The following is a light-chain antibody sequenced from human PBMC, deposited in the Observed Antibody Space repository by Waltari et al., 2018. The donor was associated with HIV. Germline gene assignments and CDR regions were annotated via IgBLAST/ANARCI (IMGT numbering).Light chain of an antibody. CDR3: AAYAGNNIVI. CDR2: DVN. V-gene: IGLV2-8*01. Sequence: QSALTQPPSASGSPGPSVAVSCTGTSSDIGYFNYVPWYQQHPGKAPKLLIYDVNKRPSGVPDRFSASKSGATASLTVSGLLAEDEADYYCAAYAGNNIVIFGGGTKVTV. J-gene: IGLJ2*01. CDR1: SSDIGYFNY.